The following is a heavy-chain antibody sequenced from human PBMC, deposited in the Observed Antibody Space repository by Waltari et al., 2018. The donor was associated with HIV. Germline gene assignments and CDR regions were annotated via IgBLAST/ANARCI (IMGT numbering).Heavy chain of an antibody. D-gene: IGHD1-1*01. CDR3: ARGPSLEHSWFDP. J-gene: IGHJ5*02. V-gene: IGHV3-30*04. CDR2: ISYDGSNK. Sequence: QVQLVESGGGVVQPGRSLRLSCAASGFTFRSYPMQWVRQAPGKGLGWVSFISYDGSNKDYADSVKGRFTISRDNSKNTLYLQMNSLRAEDTAVYYCARGPSLEHSWFDPWGQGTLVTVSS. CDR1: GFTFRSYP.